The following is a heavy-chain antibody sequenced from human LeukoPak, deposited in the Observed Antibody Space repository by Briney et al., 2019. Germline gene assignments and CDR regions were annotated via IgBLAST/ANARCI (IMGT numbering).Heavy chain of an antibody. D-gene: IGHD2-15*01. CDR1: GFMFDTYA. Sequence: PGGSLRLSCAASGFMFDTYAMNWVRQAPGKGLEWVSYINHSGDATYYADSVKGRFTVSRDNAKNSLYLQMNGLRAEDTAVYFCATQDLVVVPAASHYFDYWGQGILVTVSS. CDR3: ATQDLVVVPAASHYFDY. CDR2: INHSGDAT. J-gene: IGHJ4*02. V-gene: IGHV3-48*03.